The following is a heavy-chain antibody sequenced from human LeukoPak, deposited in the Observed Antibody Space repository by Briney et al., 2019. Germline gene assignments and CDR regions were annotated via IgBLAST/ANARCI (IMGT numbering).Heavy chain of an antibody. CDR2: VSSGSSYM. Sequence: GGSLRLSCAASGLTFSTYTMSWVRQAPGKGLEWASSVSSGSSYMYYADSVKGRFTISRDNAKNSLSLQMNSLRAEDTAVYYCARDLGDYNNYGEMAIWGQGTLVTVSS. CDR1: GLTFSTYT. J-gene: IGHJ4*02. V-gene: IGHV3-21*01. CDR3: ARDLGDYNNYGEMAI. D-gene: IGHD4-11*01.